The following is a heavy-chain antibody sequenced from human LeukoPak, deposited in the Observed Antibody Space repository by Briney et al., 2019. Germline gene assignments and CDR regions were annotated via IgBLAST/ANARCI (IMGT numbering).Heavy chain of an antibody. V-gene: IGHV3-49*04. CDR3: TSGIKGYYDSSGYYPAFDP. Sequence: PGGSLRLSCAASEFTFSTYSMSRVRQAPGKGLEWVGFIRSKAYGGTTEYAASVKGRFTISRDDSKSIAYLQMNSLKTEDTAVYYCTSGIKGYYDSSGYYPAFDPWGQGTLVTVSS. CDR2: IRSKAYGGTT. CDR1: EFTFSTYS. J-gene: IGHJ5*02. D-gene: IGHD3-22*01.